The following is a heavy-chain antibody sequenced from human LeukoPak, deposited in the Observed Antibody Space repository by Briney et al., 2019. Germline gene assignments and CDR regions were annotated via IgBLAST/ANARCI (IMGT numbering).Heavy chain of an antibody. V-gene: IGHV3-21*04. J-gene: IGHJ4*02. D-gene: IGHD6-13*01. CDR3: ARVGYSSSWFFFNF. Sequence: PGGSLRLSCAASGFTFSSYSMNWVRQAPGKGLEWVSTLSSTGATFYAGSVEGRFTISRANSENTLYRQMDSLRAADTALYYCARVGYSSSWFFFNFWGQGTLVTVSS. CDR2: TLSSTGAT. CDR1: GFTFSSYS.